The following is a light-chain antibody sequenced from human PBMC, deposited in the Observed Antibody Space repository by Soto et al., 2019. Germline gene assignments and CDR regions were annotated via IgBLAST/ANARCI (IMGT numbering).Light chain of an antibody. V-gene: IGKV3-20*01. CDR3: QQYGSSPT. CDR2: GAS. J-gene: IGKJ1*01. CDR1: QSVTSSS. Sequence: EIVLTQSPGTLSLSPGERATLSCRASQSVTSSSLAWYQQKAGQAPRLLMYGASNRATGIPDRFSGSGSGTDFTLTISRLEPEDFAVYYCQQYGSSPTFGQGTNV.